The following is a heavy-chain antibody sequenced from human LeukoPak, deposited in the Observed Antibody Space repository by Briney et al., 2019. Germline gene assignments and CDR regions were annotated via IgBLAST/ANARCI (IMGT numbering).Heavy chain of an antibody. V-gene: IGHV4-59*01. J-gene: IGHJ6*02. D-gene: IGHD5-24*01. CDR1: GGSISSYY. CDR3: AREDGDGYNSGYYYGMDV. Sequence: PSETLSLTCTVSGGSISSYYWSWIRQPPGKGLEWIGYIYYSGSTNYNPSLKSRVTISVDTSKNQFSLKLSSVTAADTAVYYCAREDGDGYNSGYYYGMDVWGQGTTVTAS. CDR2: IYYSGST.